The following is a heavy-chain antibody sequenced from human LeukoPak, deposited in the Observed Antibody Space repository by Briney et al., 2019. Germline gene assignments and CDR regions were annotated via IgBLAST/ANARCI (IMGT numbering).Heavy chain of an antibody. CDR2: IIPIFGTA. CDR1: GGTFSSYA. CDR3: ARGPDHPRPYYYYMDV. J-gene: IGHJ6*03. Sequence: GASVKVSCKASGGTFSSYAISWVRQAPGQGLEWMGGIIPIFGTANYAQKFQGRVTITTDESTSTAYMELSSLRSEDTAVYYCARGPDHPRPYYYYMDVWGKGTTVTVSS. V-gene: IGHV1-69*05.